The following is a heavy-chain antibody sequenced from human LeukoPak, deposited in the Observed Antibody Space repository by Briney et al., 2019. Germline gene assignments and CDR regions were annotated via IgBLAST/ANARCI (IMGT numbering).Heavy chain of an antibody. D-gene: IGHD3-16*02. CDR1: GFTFSNHW. J-gene: IGHJ4*02. V-gene: IGHV3-7*01. Sequence: GGSLRLSCAASGFTFSNHWMTWVRQAPGKGLEWVANIDQEGSEIYYVDSVRGRFIISRDNAKNSLYLQMNTLRAEDTAVYYCVRRYMATSAEDFDYWGQGTLVTVSS. CDR2: IDQEGSEI. CDR3: VRRYMATSAEDFDY.